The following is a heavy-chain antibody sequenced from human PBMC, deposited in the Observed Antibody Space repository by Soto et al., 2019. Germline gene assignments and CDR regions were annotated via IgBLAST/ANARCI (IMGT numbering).Heavy chain of an antibody. V-gene: IGHV4-30-2*01. CDR1: GDSISRDGSS. CDR3: AREMSYYFDS. CDR2: IYHSGAT. J-gene: IGHJ4*01. Sequence: QVQLQESGSGLVKPSQTLVLTCTVSGDSISRDGSSWSWLRQPPGKGLEWIGYIYHSGATYYNPSLKSRVTTSVDKSKNQFSLTLASVTAVDTAVYYCAREMSYYFDSWGLGTLVTVSS.